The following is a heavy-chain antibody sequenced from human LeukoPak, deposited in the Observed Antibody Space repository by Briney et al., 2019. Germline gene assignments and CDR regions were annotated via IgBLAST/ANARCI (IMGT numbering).Heavy chain of an antibody. CDR3: ARDLGTSFNWFDP. Sequence: ASETLSLTCTVSGGSISSSSYYWGWIRQPPGKGLEWIGSIYYSGSTYYNPSLKSRVTISVDTSKNQFSLKLSSVTAADTAVYYCARDLGTSFNWFDPWGQGTLVTVSS. CDR1: GGSISSSSYY. V-gene: IGHV4-39*07. D-gene: IGHD2-2*01. J-gene: IGHJ5*02. CDR2: IYYSGST.